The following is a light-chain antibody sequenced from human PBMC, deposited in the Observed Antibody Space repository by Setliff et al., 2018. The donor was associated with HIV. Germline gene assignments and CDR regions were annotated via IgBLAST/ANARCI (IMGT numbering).Light chain of an antibody. CDR1: SGSIASDF. CDR3: QSYDGDIXXX. V-gene: IGLV6-57*03. CDR2: ENK. Sequence: QPHSVSESPGKTVTISCTRSSGSIASDFVQWYQQRPGSAPTTLIYENKERPSGVPDRFSGSIDSSSNSASLTLPGLNPEDEADYYCQSYDGDIXXXFGGGTQLTVL. J-gene: IGLJ2*01.